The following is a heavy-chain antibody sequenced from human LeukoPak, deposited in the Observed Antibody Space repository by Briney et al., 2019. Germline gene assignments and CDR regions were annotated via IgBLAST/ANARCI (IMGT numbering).Heavy chain of an antibody. Sequence: GGSLRLSCAASGFTLSAHWMSWVRQAPGKGLEWVANIKEDGSERYYVDSVEGRFTISRDIAKNSLYLQMNSLRAEDTAVYYCARDKWVAFDMWGQGTMVTVSS. V-gene: IGHV3-7*01. CDR2: IKEDGSER. D-gene: IGHD1-26*01. CDR1: GFTLSAHW. CDR3: ARDKWVAFDM. J-gene: IGHJ3*02.